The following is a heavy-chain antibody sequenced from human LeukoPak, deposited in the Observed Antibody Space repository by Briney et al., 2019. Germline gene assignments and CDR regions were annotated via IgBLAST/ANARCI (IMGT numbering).Heavy chain of an antibody. J-gene: IGHJ6*02. CDR3: ARLDITMVRGVIISDYYYGMDV. D-gene: IGHD3-10*01. Sequence: ASVKVSCKASGYTFTSYYINWVRQATGQGLEWMGWMNPNSGNTGYAQKFQGRVTMTRNTSISTAYMELSSLRSEDTAVYYCARLDITMVRGVIISDYYYGMDVWGQGTTVTVSS. V-gene: IGHV1-8*01. CDR2: MNPNSGNT. CDR1: GYTFTSYY.